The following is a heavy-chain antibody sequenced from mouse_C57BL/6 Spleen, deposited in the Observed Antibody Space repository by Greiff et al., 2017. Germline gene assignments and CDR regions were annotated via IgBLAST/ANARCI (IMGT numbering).Heavy chain of an antibody. J-gene: IGHJ3*01. CDR1: GYAFSSSW. CDR3: ARFEYGEAWFAY. CDR2: IYPGDGDT. Sequence: QVQLQQSGPELVKPGASVKISCKASGYAFSSSWMNWVKQRPGKGLEWIGRIYPGDGDTNYNGKFKGKATLTADKSSSTAYMQLSSLTSEDSAVYFCARFEYGEAWFAYWGQGTLVTVSA. D-gene: IGHD5-1*01. V-gene: IGHV1-82*01.